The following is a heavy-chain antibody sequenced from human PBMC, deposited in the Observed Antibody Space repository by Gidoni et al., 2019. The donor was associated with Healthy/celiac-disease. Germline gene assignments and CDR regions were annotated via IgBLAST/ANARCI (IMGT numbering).Heavy chain of an antibody. CDR1: GFTFSSYG. D-gene: IGHD1-26*01. V-gene: IGHV3-33*01. CDR2: IWYDGSNK. CDR3: ARDSGSSYFDY. Sequence: QVQLVESGGGVVQPGRSLRLSCAASGFTFSSYGMHWVRQAPGKGLELVAVIWYDGSNKYYADSVKGRFTISRDNSKNTLYLQMNSLRAEDTAVYYCARDSGSSYFDYWGQGTLVTVSS. J-gene: IGHJ4*02.